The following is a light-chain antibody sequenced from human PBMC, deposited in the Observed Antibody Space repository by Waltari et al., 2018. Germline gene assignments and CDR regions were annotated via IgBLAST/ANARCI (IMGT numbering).Light chain of an antibody. V-gene: IGKV3-15*01. CDR2: GAS. CDR1: QSVSSD. J-gene: IGKJ2*01. Sequence: EIVMTQSPATLSVSPGERATPSCRASQSVSSDFAWYQQKPGQAPRLLIYGASTRATGIPARFSGSGSATEFTLTISSLQSEDFAIYYCQQYNEWPPYTFGQGTKLEIK. CDR3: QQYNEWPPYT.